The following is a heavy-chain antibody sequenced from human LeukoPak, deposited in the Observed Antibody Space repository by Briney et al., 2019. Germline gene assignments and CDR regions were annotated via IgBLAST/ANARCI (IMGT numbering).Heavy chain of an antibody. CDR2: ISGDGGTT. D-gene: IGHD6-13*01. CDR1: GFTFDDYA. J-gene: IGHJ4*02. Sequence: GGSLRLSCTASGFTFDDYAMHWVRQAPAKGREWVSLISGDGGTTDYADSVKGRFTISRDNRRISLYLHMNSLRTEDTALYFCAKVYVGSWYAYDHWGQGTLVTVSS. V-gene: IGHV3-43*02. CDR3: AKVYVGSWYAYDH.